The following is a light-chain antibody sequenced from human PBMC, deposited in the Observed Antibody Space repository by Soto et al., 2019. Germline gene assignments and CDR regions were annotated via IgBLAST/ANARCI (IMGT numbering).Light chain of an antibody. Sequence: EIVLTQSPATLSLSPGEGATLSCGASQSVSTNLAWYQQKPGQAPRLLIYGASSRATGIPDRFSGSGSGTDFTLTISRLEPEDFAVYYCQQYGSSITFGQGTRLEIK. V-gene: IGKV3-20*01. CDR2: GAS. J-gene: IGKJ5*01. CDR1: QSVSTN. CDR3: QQYGSSIT.